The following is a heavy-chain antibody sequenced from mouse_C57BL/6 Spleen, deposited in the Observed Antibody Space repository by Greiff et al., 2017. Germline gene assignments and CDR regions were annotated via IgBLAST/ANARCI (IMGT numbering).Heavy chain of an antibody. D-gene: IGHD1-1*01. Sequence: QVQLQQPGAELVKPGASVKLSCKASGYTFTSYWMHWVKQRPGQGLEWIGMIHPNSGSTNYNEKFKSKATMTVDKSSSTAYMQLSSLTSEDSAVYYCARSLITTVVATDWYFDVWGTGTTVTVSS. CDR2: IHPNSGST. V-gene: IGHV1-64*01. CDR3: ARSLITTVVATDWYFDV. J-gene: IGHJ1*03. CDR1: GYTFTSYW.